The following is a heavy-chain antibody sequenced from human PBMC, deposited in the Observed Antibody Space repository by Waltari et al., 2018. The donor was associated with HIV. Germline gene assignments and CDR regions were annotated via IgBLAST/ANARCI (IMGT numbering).Heavy chain of an antibody. CDR3: ASIAYCGGDCYPRGMDV. D-gene: IGHD2-21*02. J-gene: IGHJ6*02. Sequence: EVQLVESGGGLVQPGGSLSLSCAASGFTVSGNYMRWVRQAPGKGLEWVSVIYSGGSTYYADSVKGRFTISRDNSKNTLYLQMNSLRAEDTAVYYCASIAYCGGDCYPRGMDVWGQGTTVTVSS. CDR1: GFTVSGNY. CDR2: IYSGGST. V-gene: IGHV3-66*01.